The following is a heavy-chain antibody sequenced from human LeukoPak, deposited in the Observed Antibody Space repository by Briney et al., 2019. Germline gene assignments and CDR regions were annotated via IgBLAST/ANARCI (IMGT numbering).Heavy chain of an antibody. CDR3: ARDSGITMVRGVISWLSWFDP. CDR1: GYTFTSYG. CDR2: ISAYNGDT. J-gene: IGHJ5*02. D-gene: IGHD3-10*01. V-gene: IGHV1-18*01. Sequence: ASVKVSCKASGYTFTSYGITWVRQAPGQGLEWMGWISAYNGDTNYAQKLQGRVTMTTDTSTSTAYMELRSLRSDDTAVYYCARDSGITMVRGVISWLSWFDPWGQGILVTVSS.